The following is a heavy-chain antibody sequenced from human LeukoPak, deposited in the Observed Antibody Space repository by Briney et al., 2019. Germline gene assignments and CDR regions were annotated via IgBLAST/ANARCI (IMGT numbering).Heavy chain of an antibody. V-gene: IGHV1-69*04. Sequence: ASVKVSCKASGGTFSSYAISWVRQAPGQGLEWMGRIIPILGIANYAQKFQGRVTITADKSTSTAYMELSSLRSEDTAVYYCARDLPYSSSWYASDYWGQGTLVTVSS. D-gene: IGHD6-13*01. CDR1: GGTFSSYA. CDR2: IIPILGIA. CDR3: ARDLPYSSSWYASDY. J-gene: IGHJ4*02.